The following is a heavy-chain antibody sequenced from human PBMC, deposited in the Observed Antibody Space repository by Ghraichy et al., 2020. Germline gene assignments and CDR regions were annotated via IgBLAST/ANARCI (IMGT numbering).Heavy chain of an antibody. D-gene: IGHD6-19*01. J-gene: IGHJ4*02. CDR3: ARGGSSGYYFDY. V-gene: IGHV3-30*04. CDR1: GFTFSSYA. CDR2: ISYDGSNK. Sequence: GESLNISCAASGFTFSSYAMHWVRQAPGKGLEWVAVISYDGSNKYYADSVKGRFTISRDNSKNTLYLQMNSLRAEDTAVYYCARGGSSGYYFDYWGQGTLVTVSS.